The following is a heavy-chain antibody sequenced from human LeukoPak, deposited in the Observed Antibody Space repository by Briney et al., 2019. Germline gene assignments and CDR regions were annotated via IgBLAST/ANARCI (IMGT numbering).Heavy chain of an antibody. CDR1: GGSIRSSPHY. D-gene: IGHD1-1*01. J-gene: IGHJ5*02. CDR2: ISYSGST. CDR3: ARDPRGGTSRDNWFDP. Sequence: PSETLSLTCTVSGGSIRSSPHYWGWIRQPPGKGLEWIGSISYSGSTYYNPSLKSRVTISVDTSKNQFSLKLNSVTAADTAVYYCARDPRGGTSRDNWFDPWGQGTLVTVSS. V-gene: IGHV4-39*07.